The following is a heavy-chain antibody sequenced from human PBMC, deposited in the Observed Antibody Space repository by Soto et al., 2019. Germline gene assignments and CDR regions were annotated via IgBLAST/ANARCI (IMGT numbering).Heavy chain of an antibody. J-gene: IGHJ4*02. V-gene: IGHV3-48*01. CDR1: GFTFSSYS. D-gene: IGHD6-19*01. Sequence: GGSLRLSCAASGFTFSSYSMNWVRQAPGKGLEWVSYISTRSLTINYADSVKGRFTISRDNAKTSLYLQMNSLRAEDTAVYYCASEPTPYTSGQIPIDYWGEGTLVT. CDR2: ISTRSLTI. CDR3: ASEPTPYTSGQIPIDY.